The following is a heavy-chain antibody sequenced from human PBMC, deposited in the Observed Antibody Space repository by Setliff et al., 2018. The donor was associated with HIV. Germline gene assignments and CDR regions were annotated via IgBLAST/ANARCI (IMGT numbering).Heavy chain of an antibody. V-gene: IGHV1-2*06. Sequence: ASVKVSCKASGYTFTGYFIHWVRQAPGQGLEWMGRIIPNSAGTNYAQKFQGRVTMTRDTSISTAYMELSRLRFDDTAVYYCATKVYCTNGVCLDAFDIWGQGTMVTVS. CDR1: GYTFTGYF. CDR3: ATKVYCTNGVCLDAFDI. D-gene: IGHD2-8*01. J-gene: IGHJ3*02. CDR2: IIPNSAGT.